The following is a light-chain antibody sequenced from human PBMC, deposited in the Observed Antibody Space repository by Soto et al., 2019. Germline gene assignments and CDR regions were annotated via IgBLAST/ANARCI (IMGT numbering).Light chain of an antibody. CDR2: GAS. V-gene: IGKV3-15*01. J-gene: IGKJ4*01. CDR3: QQYDNWPLT. CDR1: QSVSSN. Sequence: IVMTQSRATLPVSPGERATLSCRASQSVSSNLAWYQQKPGQAPRFLIYGASTRATGIPARFSGSGSGTEFTLTISSLQSEDFAVYYCQQYDNWPLTFGGGTKADVK.